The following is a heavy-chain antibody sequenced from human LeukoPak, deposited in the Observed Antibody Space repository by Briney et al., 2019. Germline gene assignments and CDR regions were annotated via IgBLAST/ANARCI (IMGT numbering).Heavy chain of an antibody. Sequence: ASETLSLTCAVSGGSIKSNNWWSWIRQPPGKGLEWIGYIYYGGSTNYNPSLKSRVTISGDTSKNQFSLKLSSVTAADTAVYYCARVRYYDIFEWGQGTLVTVSS. V-gene: IGHV4-59*01. CDR3: ARVRYYDIFE. CDR1: GGSIKSNNW. CDR2: IYYGGST. D-gene: IGHD3-22*01. J-gene: IGHJ4*02.